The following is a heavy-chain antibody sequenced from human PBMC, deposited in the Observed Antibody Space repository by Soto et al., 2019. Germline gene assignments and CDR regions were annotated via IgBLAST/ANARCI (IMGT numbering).Heavy chain of an antibody. CDR3: ARRTSYDSSGDFDY. V-gene: IGHV1-18*04. CDR2: ISDYNGNT. CDR1: GYTFTSYG. J-gene: IGHJ4*02. Sequence: ASVKVSCKASGYTFTSYGISWVRQAPGQGLEWMGWISDYNGNTNYAQKLQGRVTMTTDTSTSTAYMELRSLRSDATAVYSCARRTSYDSSGDFDYWGQGTLVTVYS. D-gene: IGHD3-22*01.